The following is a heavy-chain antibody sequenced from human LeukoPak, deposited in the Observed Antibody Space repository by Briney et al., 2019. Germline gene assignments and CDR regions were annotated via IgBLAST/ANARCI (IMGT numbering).Heavy chain of an antibody. V-gene: IGHV3-23*01. CDR1: GVTFSNYG. D-gene: IGHD2-15*01. CDR3: ASRDPCSGGTCYALAY. J-gene: IGHJ4*02. Sequence: GGSLRLSCAGSGVTFSNYGMHWVRQAPGMRLEWLSAITGSGSNTYYADSAKGRFTISRDNSENTLYLQMNSLRAEDTAVYYCASRDPCSGGTCYALAYWGQGTLVTVSS. CDR2: ITGSGSNT.